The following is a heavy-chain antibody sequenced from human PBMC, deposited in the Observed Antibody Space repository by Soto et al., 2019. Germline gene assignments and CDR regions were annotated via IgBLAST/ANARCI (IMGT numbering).Heavy chain of an antibody. D-gene: IGHD3-22*01. CDR2: ISSSDSI. J-gene: IGHJ4*02. CDR1: GFTFSDYY. V-gene: IGHV3-11*01. Sequence: PGGSLRLSCAASGFTFSDYYMSWIRQAPGKGLEWVSYISSSDSIYYADSVKGRFTISRDNAKNSVYLQMNSLRAEDTAVYYCARDIGYYDSSGYFDYWGQGTLVTVSS. CDR3: ARDIGYYDSSGYFDY.